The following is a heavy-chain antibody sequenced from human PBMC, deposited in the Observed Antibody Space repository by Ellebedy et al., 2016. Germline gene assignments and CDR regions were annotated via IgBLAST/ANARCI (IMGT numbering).Heavy chain of an antibody. Sequence: GESLKISXAASGFTFSSYAMSWVRQAPGKGLEWVSAISGSGGSTYYADSVKGRFTISRDNFKNTLYLQMNSLRAEDTAVYYCAKVPSEYCGGDCPLYYFDYWGQGTLVTVSS. D-gene: IGHD2-21*01. V-gene: IGHV3-23*01. CDR2: ISGSGGST. CDR3: AKVPSEYCGGDCPLYYFDY. CDR1: GFTFSSYA. J-gene: IGHJ4*02.